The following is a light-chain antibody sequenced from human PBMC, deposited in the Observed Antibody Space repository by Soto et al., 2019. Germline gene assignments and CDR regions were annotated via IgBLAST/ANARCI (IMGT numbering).Light chain of an antibody. V-gene: IGLV2-14*03. CDR3: SSYTSSRTRV. CDR1: SSDVGGYKY. CDR2: DIR. Sequence: QSALTQPASVSGSPGQSITISCTGTSSDVGGYKYVSWYQQHPGKAPKLMIYDIRNRPSGVSNRFSGSKSGNTASLTISGLQAEDEADYCCSSYTSSRTRVFGPGTKLTVL. J-gene: IGLJ1*01.